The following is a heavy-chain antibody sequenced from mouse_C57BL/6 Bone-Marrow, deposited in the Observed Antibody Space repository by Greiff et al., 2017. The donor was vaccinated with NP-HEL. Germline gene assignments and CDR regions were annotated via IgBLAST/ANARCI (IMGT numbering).Heavy chain of an antibody. Sequence: EVKLVGSGGDLVKPGGSLKLSCAASGFTFSSYGMSWVRQTPDKRLEWVATISSGGSYTSYPDSVKGRFTISRDNAKNTLYLQMSSLKSEDTAMYYCARRDAMDYWGQGTSVTVSS. CDR1: GFTFSSYG. J-gene: IGHJ4*01. CDR2: ISSGGSYT. CDR3: ARRDAMDY. V-gene: IGHV5-6*02.